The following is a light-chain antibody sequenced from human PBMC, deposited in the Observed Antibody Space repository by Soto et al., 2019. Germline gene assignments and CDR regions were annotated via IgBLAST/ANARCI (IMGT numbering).Light chain of an antibody. Sequence: DIHMTQSPSSLSASVGDRVTMTCRASQTISMYLNWYQQKPGKAPKLLVYAASSLQSGVPSRFSGSGSGTDFTLTISSLQPEDFVTYYCQQSFTTPLTFGGGTKVEIK. V-gene: IGKV1-39*01. J-gene: IGKJ4*01. CDR2: AAS. CDR1: QTISMY. CDR3: QQSFTTPLT.